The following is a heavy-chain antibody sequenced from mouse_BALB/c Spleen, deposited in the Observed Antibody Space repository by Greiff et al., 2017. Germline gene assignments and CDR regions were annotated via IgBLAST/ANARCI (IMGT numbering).Heavy chain of an antibody. CDR1: GYTFTSYV. V-gene: IGHV1-14*01. D-gene: IGHD4-1*01. J-gene: IGHJ4*01. CDR3: AREGLLGAMDY. CDR2: INPYNDGT. Sequence: VQLQQSGPELVKPGASVKMSCKASGYTFTSYVMHWVKQKPGQGLEWIGYINPYNDGTKYNEKFKGKATLTSDKSSSTAYMELSSLTSEDSAVYYCAREGLLGAMDYWGQGTSVTVSS.